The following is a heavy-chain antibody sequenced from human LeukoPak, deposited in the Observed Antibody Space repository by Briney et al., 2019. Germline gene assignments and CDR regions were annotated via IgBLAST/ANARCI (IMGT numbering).Heavy chain of an antibody. Sequence: GGSLRLSCLAFGFPFGTYPITWVRHSPVKGLDWVSTIGTTDDTYYADSVKGRFTISRDNYKDTLYLQMHSLGAEDTAIYYCAKSRIVDHRGYFDYWGQGTLVTVSS. D-gene: IGHD2-15*01. CDR2: IGTTDDT. V-gene: IGHV3-23*01. CDR1: GFPFGTYP. J-gene: IGHJ4*02. CDR3: AKSRIVDHRGYFDY.